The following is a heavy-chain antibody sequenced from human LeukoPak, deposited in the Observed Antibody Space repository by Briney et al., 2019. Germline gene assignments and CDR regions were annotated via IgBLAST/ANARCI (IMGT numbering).Heavy chain of an antibody. J-gene: IGHJ4*02. V-gene: IGHV3-72*01. CDR2: IRNKVNSFTT. CDR3: ARESGFY. D-gene: IGHD1-14*01. Sequence: PGGSLRLSCAASGFTFSDHYMDWVRQAPGKGLEWVGRIRNKVNSFTTEYAASVRGRFTISRDDSKNSLYLQMNSLRAEDTAVYYCARESGFYWGQGTLVTVSS. CDR1: GFTFSDHY.